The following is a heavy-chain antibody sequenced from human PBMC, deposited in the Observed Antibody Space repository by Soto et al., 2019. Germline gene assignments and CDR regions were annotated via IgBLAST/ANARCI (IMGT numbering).Heavy chain of an antibody. D-gene: IGHD3-22*01. CDR2: IYYSGST. J-gene: IGHJ4*02. CDR1: GGSISSSSYY. Sequence: QLQLQESGPGLVKPSETLSLTCTVSGGSISSSSYYWGWIRQPPGKGLEWIGSIYYSGSTYYNPSLKRRVTISVDTSKNQFSLKLSSVTAADTAVYYCARLSRYYYDSSGYQAGPWVLPFFDYWGQGTLVTVSS. CDR3: ARLSRYYYDSSGYQAGPWVLPFFDY. V-gene: IGHV4-39*01.